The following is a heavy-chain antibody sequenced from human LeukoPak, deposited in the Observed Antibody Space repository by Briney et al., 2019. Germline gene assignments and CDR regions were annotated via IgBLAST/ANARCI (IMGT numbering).Heavy chain of an antibody. Sequence: PGGSLRLSCAASGFTVSSNYMSWVRQAPGKGLEWVSVIYSGGSTYYADSVKGRFTISRDNSKNTLYLQMNSLRAEDTAVYYCAKTRGFIVVPAAYYFDYWGQGTLVTVSS. CDR3: AKTRGFIVVPAAYYFDY. CDR1: GFTVSSNY. V-gene: IGHV3-66*01. CDR2: IYSGGST. J-gene: IGHJ4*02. D-gene: IGHD2-2*01.